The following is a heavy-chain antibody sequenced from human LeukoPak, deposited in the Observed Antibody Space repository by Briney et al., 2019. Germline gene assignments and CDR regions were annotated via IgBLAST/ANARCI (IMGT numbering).Heavy chain of an antibody. V-gene: IGHV1-69*06. J-gene: IGHJ6*03. CDR2: IIPIFGTA. CDR1: GGTFSSYA. CDR3: AKQNEYYDILTGYYHKGEYYMDV. D-gene: IGHD3-9*01. Sequence: SVKVSCKASGGTFSSYAISWVRQAPGQGLEWMGGIIPIFGTANYAQKFQGRVTITADKSTSTAYMELSSLRSEDTAVYYCAKQNEYYDILTGYYHKGEYYMDVWGKGTTVTVSS.